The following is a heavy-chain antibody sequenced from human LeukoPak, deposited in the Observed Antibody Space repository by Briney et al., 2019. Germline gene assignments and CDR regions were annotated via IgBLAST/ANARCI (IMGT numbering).Heavy chain of an antibody. V-gene: IGHV1-69*13. CDR3: ARANGDYNSGAFDI. D-gene: IGHD4-17*01. Sequence: GASVKVSCKASGGIFTSYTISWVRQAPGQGLEWMGGIIPFFGTASYAQKYQGRVTITADESTSAAYMELSSLRSEDTAVYYCARANGDYNSGAFDIWGQGTMVTVSS. CDR1: GGIFTSYT. CDR2: IIPFFGTA. J-gene: IGHJ3*02.